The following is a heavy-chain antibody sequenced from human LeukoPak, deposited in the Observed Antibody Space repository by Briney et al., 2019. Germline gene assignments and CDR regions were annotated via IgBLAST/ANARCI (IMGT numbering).Heavy chain of an antibody. CDR1: DGSINGYY. CDR2: IHFSERT. J-gene: IGHJ4*02. CDR3: ARAQPSSSWYYFDY. Sequence: PSETLSLTCTVSDGSINGYYWSWIRQSPGMGLEWIGHIHFSERTNYNPSLKSRLTMSVDTSKNQFSLNMNSVTPADTAFYYCARAQPSSSWYYFDYWGQGTLVTVSS. V-gene: IGHV4-59*01. D-gene: IGHD6-13*01.